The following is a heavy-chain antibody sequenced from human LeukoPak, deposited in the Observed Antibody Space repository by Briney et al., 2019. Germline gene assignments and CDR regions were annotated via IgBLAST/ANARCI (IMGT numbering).Heavy chain of an antibody. CDR1: GGSISSYY. Sequence: SETLSLTCTVSGGSISSYYWSWIRQPPGKGLEWIGYIYYSGSTNYNPSLKSRVTISVDTSKNQFSLKLSSVTAADTAVYYCARGPDITIFGVVIPNFDYWGQGTLVTVSS. V-gene: IGHV4-59*01. CDR2: IYYSGST. J-gene: IGHJ4*02. CDR3: ARGPDITIFGVVIPNFDY. D-gene: IGHD3-3*01.